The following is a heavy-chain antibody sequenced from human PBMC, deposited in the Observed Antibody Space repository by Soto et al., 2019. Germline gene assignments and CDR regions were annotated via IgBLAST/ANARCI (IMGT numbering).Heavy chain of an antibody. CDR2: IYPGDSDT. CDR3: AAQVHGDNYMVDY. D-gene: IGHD4-17*01. Sequence: GESLTISCKGSGYSFTSYWIGWVRQMPGKGLEWMGIIYPGDSDTRYSPSFQGQVTISADKSISTAYLQWSSLKASDTAMYYCAAQVHGDNYMVDYWGQGTLVTVSS. V-gene: IGHV5-51*01. CDR1: GYSFTSYW. J-gene: IGHJ4*02.